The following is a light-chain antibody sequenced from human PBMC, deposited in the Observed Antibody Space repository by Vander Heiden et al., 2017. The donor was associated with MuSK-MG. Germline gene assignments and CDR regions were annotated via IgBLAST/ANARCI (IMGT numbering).Light chain of an antibody. CDR3: QQVNSYPPFT. CDR1: QGISSA. V-gene: IGKV1-13*02. CDR2: DAS. Sequence: AIQLTQSPSSLSASVGDRVTITCRASQGISSALAWYQQKPGKAPKLLIYDASSLESGVPSRFSGSGSGTDFTLTISSLQPEDFATYYCQQVNSYPPFTFGHGTKVDIK. J-gene: IGKJ3*01.